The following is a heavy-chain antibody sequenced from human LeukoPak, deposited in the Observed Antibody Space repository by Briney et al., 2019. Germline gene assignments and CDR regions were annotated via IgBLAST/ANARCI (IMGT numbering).Heavy chain of an antibody. CDR1: GYIFTSYG. CDR2: ISAYSGDT. Sequence: ASVKVSCKASGYIFTSYGISWVRQAPGQGLEWMGWISAYSGDTNFAQKLQGRVTMTTDTSTTTAYMELRSLRSDDTAVYYCARDGANGYNSRGPDYYYYMDVWGKGTTVTISS. V-gene: IGHV1-18*01. J-gene: IGHJ6*03. CDR3: ARDGANGYNSRGPDYYYYMDV. D-gene: IGHD5-24*01.